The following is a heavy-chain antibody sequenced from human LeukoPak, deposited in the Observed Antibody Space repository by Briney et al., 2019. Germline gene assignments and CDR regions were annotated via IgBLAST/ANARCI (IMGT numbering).Heavy chain of an antibody. V-gene: IGHV4-31*03. Sequence: SQTLSLTCTVSGGSISGGGYFWSWVRQHPGGGLEWIGYMYYSGSSYYNPSLKSRVTISVDTSKNQFSLKLSSVTAADTAVYYCARDRSGLYYFDYWGQGTLVTVSS. J-gene: IGHJ4*02. CDR2: MYYSGSS. CDR3: ARDRSGLYYFDY. D-gene: IGHD5-12*01. CDR1: GGSISGGGYF.